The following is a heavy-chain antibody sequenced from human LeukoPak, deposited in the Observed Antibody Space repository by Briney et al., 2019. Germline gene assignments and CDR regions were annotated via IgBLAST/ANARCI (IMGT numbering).Heavy chain of an antibody. J-gene: IGHJ5*02. CDR1: GFTVSSSY. Sequence: PGGSLRLSCAASGFTVSSSYMSWVRQAPGKGLEWVSVIYSGGSTCYADSVKGRFTISRDNSKNTLYLQMNSLRAEDTAVYYCARVVSGWFDPWGQGTLVTVSS. V-gene: IGHV3-53*01. CDR3: ARVVSGWFDP. CDR2: IYSGGST. D-gene: IGHD2-2*01.